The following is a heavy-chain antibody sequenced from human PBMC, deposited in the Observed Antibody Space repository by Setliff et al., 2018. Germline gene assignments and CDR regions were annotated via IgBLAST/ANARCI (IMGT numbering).Heavy chain of an antibody. CDR2: VYYSGAA. Sequence: SETLSLTCTVSGGSFSTYYWSWIRQAPGKGLEWIGHVYYSGAANYNPSLKSRVTVSVDTSKNQFSLRLISVTAADTAVYYCARGGTFRYFDYWGQGTSVTVS. CDR3: ARGGTFRYFDY. D-gene: IGHD5-12*01. CDR1: GGSFSTYY. J-gene: IGHJ4*02. V-gene: IGHV4-59*01.